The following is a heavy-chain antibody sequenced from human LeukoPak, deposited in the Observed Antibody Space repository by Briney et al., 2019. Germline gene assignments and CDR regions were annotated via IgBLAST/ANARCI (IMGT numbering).Heavy chain of an antibody. Sequence: ASVKDSCKASGYNMTIHGSSWVRQAPGQGLEWMGWISAYNGKTNFAQRFQGRVTMTTDTSTNTAYMELRSLRSDDTAVYFCARDSEYSSSVYWGQGTLVTVSS. V-gene: IGHV1-18*01. D-gene: IGHD6-6*01. CDR1: GYNMTIHG. CDR3: ARDSEYSSSVY. CDR2: ISAYNGKT. J-gene: IGHJ4*02.